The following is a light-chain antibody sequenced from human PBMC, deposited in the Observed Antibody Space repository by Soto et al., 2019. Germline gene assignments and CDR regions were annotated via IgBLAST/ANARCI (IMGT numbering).Light chain of an antibody. CDR3: SSYTSSSTQG. Sequence: QSVLTQPASVSGSPGQSITISCTGTSSDVGGYNYVSWYQQHPGKAPKLMIYEVSNRPSGVSNRFSGSKSGNTASLTISGLQAEDEADYYCSSYTSSSTQGFATGTKLNVL. V-gene: IGLV2-14*01. CDR2: EVS. CDR1: SSDVGGYNY. J-gene: IGLJ1*01.